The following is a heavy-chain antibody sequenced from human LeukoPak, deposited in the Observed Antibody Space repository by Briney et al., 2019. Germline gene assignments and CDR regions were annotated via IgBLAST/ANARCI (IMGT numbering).Heavy chain of an antibody. J-gene: IGHJ5*02. CDR3: ARGRWYSFWFDP. CDR1: GGSISSYY. V-gene: IGHV4-4*07. CDR2: IYTSGST. Sequence: PSETLSLTCTVSGGSISSYYWSWIRQPAGKGLEWIGRIYTSGSTNYNPSLKSRVTISVDRSKNQFSLKLSSVTAADTAVYYCARGRWYSFWFDPWGQGTLVTVSS. D-gene: IGHD4-23*01.